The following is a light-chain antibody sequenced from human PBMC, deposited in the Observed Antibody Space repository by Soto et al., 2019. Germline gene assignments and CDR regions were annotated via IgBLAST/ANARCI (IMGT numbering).Light chain of an antibody. V-gene: IGLV3-21*04. CDR3: QVWDSSSDPWV. Sequence: SYELTQPPSVSVAPGKTARMTCGGNNIGSKSVHWYQQKPGQAPVLVIYYDSDRPSGIPERFSGSNSGNTATLTISRVEAGDEADYYCQVWDSSSDPWVFGGGTKLTVL. CDR2: YDS. CDR1: NIGSKS. J-gene: IGLJ3*02.